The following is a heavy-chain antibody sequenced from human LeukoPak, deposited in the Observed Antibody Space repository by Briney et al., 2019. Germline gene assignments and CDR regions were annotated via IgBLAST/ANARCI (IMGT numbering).Heavy chain of an antibody. CDR1: GFTFSRYG. CDR3: ARGDPGIAAAGFDS. Sequence: GRSLRLSCAASGFTFSRYGMDWVRQAPGKGLEWVAVIWYDGGNKYYADSVKGRFTISRDNSKNTVYLQMNSLRVEDTAVYYCARGDPGIAAAGFDSWGQGTLVTVSS. CDR2: IWYDGGNK. V-gene: IGHV3-33*01. D-gene: IGHD6-13*01. J-gene: IGHJ4*02.